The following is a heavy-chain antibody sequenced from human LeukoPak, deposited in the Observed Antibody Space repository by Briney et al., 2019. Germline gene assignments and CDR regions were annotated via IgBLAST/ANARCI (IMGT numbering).Heavy chain of an antibody. V-gene: IGHV3-30*18. CDR1: GFTFSSYG. CDR3: AKDPGPGYSYGPGSFDY. Sequence: PGGSLRLSCAASGFTFSSYGMHWVRQAPGKGLEWVAVISYDGSNKYYADSVKGRFTISRDNSKNTLYLQMNSLRAEDTAVYYCAKDPGPGYSYGPGSFDYWGQGTLVTVSS. CDR2: ISYDGSNK. D-gene: IGHD5-18*01. J-gene: IGHJ4*02.